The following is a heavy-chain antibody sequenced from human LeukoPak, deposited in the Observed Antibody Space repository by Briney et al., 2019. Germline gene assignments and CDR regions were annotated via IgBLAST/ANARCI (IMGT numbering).Heavy chain of an antibody. V-gene: IGHV4-59*08. CDR3: ARQGAFPYDYVWGSYRPFDY. CDR1: GGSISSYY. J-gene: IGHJ4*02. Sequence: PSETLSLTCTVSGGSISSYYWSWIRQPPGKGLEWIGYIYYSGSTNYNPSLKSRVTISVDTSRNQFSLKLSSVTAADTAVYYCARQGAFPYDYVWGSYRPFDYWGQGTLVTVSS. D-gene: IGHD3-16*02. CDR2: IYYSGST.